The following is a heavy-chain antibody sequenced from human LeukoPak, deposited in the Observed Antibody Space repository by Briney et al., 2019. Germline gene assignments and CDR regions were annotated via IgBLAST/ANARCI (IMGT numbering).Heavy chain of an antibody. CDR2: INPNSGGT. D-gene: IGHD6-19*01. J-gene: IGHJ5*02. CDR3: ARDRVAVAGGNWFDP. Sequence: GASVKVSCKASGYTFTGYYMHWVRQAPGQGLEWMGWINPNSGGTNYAQKFQGRVTMTRDTSISTAYMELSRLRSDDTAVYYCARDRVAVAGGNWFDPWGQGTLVTVSS. V-gene: IGHV1-2*02. CDR1: GYTFTGYY.